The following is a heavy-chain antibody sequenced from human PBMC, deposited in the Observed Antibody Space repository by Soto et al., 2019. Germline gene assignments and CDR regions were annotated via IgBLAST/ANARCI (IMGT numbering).Heavy chain of an antibody. V-gene: IGHV4-61*01. CDR2: VYYTGNS. J-gene: IGHJ4*02. D-gene: IGHD3-22*01. CDR3: ARKDYDSRIDF. CDR1: GDPVSSGSFY. Sequence: PSETLSLTCTVSGDPVSSGSFYWSWIRQPPGKGLEWIGYVYYTGNSNSNPSLKSRVTISIDTSKNEFSLNLRSVTAADTAIYYCARKDYDSRIDFWGQGTLVTVS.